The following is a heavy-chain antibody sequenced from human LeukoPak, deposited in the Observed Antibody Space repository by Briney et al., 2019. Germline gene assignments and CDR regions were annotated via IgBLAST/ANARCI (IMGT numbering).Heavy chain of an antibody. V-gene: IGHV3-66*01. CDR1: GFTVSSNH. D-gene: IGHD6-19*01. Sequence: GGSLRLSCAASGFTVSSNHMSWVRQAPGKGLEWVSVIYSGGSTYYADSVKGRFTISRDNSKNTLYLQMNSLRAEDTAVYYCARVRVEQWLEIYYFDYWGQGTLVTVSS. CDR2: IYSGGST. CDR3: ARVRVEQWLEIYYFDY. J-gene: IGHJ4*02.